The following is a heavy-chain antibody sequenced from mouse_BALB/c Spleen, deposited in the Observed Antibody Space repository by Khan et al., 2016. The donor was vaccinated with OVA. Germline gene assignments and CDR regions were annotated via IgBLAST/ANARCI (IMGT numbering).Heavy chain of an antibody. J-gene: IGHJ4*01. D-gene: IGHD1-1*01. Sequence: EVELVESGGDLVQPGGSLKLSCAASGFTFSSYTMSWVRQTPEKRLEWVAFISNGGGSRYYPDTVKGRFTISRDNAKNILYLQMSSLKSEDTAMYYCARPSTTEYDYGMDYWGQGTSVTVSS. CDR3: ARPSTTEYDYGMDY. CDR1: GFTFSSYT. CDR2: ISNGGGSR. V-gene: IGHV5-12-2*01.